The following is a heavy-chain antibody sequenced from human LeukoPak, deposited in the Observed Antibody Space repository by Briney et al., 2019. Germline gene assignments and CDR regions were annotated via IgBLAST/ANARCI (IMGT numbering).Heavy chain of an antibody. CDR3: TTERVIDAFDI. J-gene: IGHJ3*02. V-gene: IGHV3-15*01. CDR1: GFTFSNAW. Sequence: SGGSLRLSCAASGFTFSNAWMSWVRQAPGKGLEWVGRIKSKTDGGTTDYAAPVKGRFTISRDDSKNTLYLQMNSLKTEDTAVYYCTTERVIDAFDIWGQGTMVTVSS. D-gene: IGHD2/OR15-2a*01. CDR2: IKSKTDGGTT.